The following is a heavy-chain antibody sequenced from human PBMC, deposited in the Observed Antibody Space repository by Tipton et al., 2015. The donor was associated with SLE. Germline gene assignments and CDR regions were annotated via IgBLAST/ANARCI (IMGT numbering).Heavy chain of an antibody. CDR1: RGSISSYY. V-gene: IGHV4-4*08. CDR3: ARHMTKIEPFDY. Sequence: TLSLTCTVSRGSISSYYWTWLRQPPGRGLDWIGYIHTSGGTKYNPSLKSRVTISVDASKNQLSLKLTSVIAADTAVYYCARHMTKIEPFDYWGQGTLVTVSS. D-gene: IGHD2-21*01. J-gene: IGHJ4*02. CDR2: IHTSGGT.